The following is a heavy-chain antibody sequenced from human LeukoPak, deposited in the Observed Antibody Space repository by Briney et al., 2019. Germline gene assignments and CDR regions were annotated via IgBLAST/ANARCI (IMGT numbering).Heavy chain of an antibody. CDR2: IRYVGSNK. Sequence: GGSLRLSCAASGFTFSSYGMHWVRQAPGKGLEWVAFIRYVGSNKYYADSVKGRFTISRDNSKNTLYLQMNSLRAEDTAVYYCASLITIFGVAPDAFDIWGQGTMVTVSS. CDR1: GFTFSSYG. D-gene: IGHD3-3*01. CDR3: ASLITIFGVAPDAFDI. J-gene: IGHJ3*02. V-gene: IGHV3-30*02.